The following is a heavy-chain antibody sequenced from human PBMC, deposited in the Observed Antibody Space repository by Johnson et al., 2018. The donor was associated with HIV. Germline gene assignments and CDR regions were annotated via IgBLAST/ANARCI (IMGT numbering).Heavy chain of an antibody. CDR3: AKCGDADAFDI. D-gene: IGHD3-10*01. J-gene: IGHJ3*02. CDR1: GFTFSSYG. Sequence: QVQLVESGGGVVQPGRSLRLSCAASGFTFSSYGMHWVRQAPGKGLAWVAVISYDGSNKYYADSVKGRFTISRDNSKNTLYLQMNSLRAEDTAVYYCAKCGDADAFDIWGQGTMVTVSS. V-gene: IGHV3-30*18. CDR2: ISYDGSNK.